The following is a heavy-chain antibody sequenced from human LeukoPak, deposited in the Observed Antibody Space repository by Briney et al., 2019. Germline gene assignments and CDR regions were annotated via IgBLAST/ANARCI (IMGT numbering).Heavy chain of an antibody. CDR2: IIPILGIA. CDR3: AREFTIFGCFDY. CDR1: GGTFSSYA. J-gene: IGHJ4*02. Sequence: SVKVSCKASGGTFSSYAISWVRQAPGQGLEWMGRIIPILGIANYAQKFQGRATITADKSTSTAYMELSSLRSEDTAVYYCAREFTIFGCFDYWGQGTLVTVSS. D-gene: IGHD3-3*01. V-gene: IGHV1-69*04.